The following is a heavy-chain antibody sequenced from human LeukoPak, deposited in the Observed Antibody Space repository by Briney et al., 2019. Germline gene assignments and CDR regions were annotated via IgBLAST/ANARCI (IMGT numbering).Heavy chain of an antibody. J-gene: IGHJ4*02. CDR1: GFTFSSYG. D-gene: IGHD3-10*01. V-gene: IGHV3-30*02. CDR2: IRYDGSNK. CDR3: AKGYYGSGSYGWFDY. Sequence: GGSLRLSCAASGFTFSSYGMHWVRQAPGKGLEWVAFIRYDGSNKYYADSVKGRFTISRDNSKNTLFLHMNSPRAEDTAVYSCAKGYYGSGSYGWFDYWGQGTLVTVSS.